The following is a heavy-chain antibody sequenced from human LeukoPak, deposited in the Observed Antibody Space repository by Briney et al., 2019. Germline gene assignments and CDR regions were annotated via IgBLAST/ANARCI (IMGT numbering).Heavy chain of an antibody. Sequence: GSLRLSCAASGFTVSSNYMSWVRQPPGKGLEWIGEIYHSGSTNYNPSLKSRVAISVDKSKNQFSLKLSSVTAADTAVYYCARGARITMVRGVLPNPLDYWGQGTLVTVSS. CDR1: GFTVSSNY. D-gene: IGHD3-10*01. CDR2: IYHSGST. V-gene: IGHV4-4*02. CDR3: ARGARITMVRGVLPNPLDY. J-gene: IGHJ4*02.